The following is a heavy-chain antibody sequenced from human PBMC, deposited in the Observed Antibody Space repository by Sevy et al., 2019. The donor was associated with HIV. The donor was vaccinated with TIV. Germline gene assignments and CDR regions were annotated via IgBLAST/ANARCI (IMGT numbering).Heavy chain of an antibody. V-gene: IGHV3-21*01. Sequence: GGSLRLSCAASGFTFSSYSMNWVRQAPAKGLEWVSSISSSSYIYYADSVKGRFTISRDNAKNSLYLQMNSLRAEDTAVYYCARVPYGDPIYYYYYYMDVWGKGTTVTVSS. CDR2: ISSSSYI. D-gene: IGHD4-17*01. CDR1: GFTFSSYS. J-gene: IGHJ6*03. CDR3: ARVPYGDPIYYYYYYMDV.